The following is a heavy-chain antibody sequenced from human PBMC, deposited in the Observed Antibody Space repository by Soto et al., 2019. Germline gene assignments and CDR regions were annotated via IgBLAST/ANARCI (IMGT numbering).Heavy chain of an antibody. CDR1: GFTFSSYV. D-gene: IGHD1-7*01. CDR3: ARRELHYYYYYGMDV. Sequence: GGSLRLSCAASGFTFSSYVMNWVRQAPGKGLEWVSGISGSGNSTYYADSVMGRFTISRDNSKNTLYLQMNSLRAEYTAVYYCARRELHYYYYYGMDVWGQGTTVTVSS. V-gene: IGHV3-23*01. CDR2: ISGSGNST. J-gene: IGHJ6*02.